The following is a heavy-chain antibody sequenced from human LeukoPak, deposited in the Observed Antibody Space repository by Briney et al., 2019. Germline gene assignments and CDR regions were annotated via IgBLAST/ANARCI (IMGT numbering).Heavy chain of an antibody. J-gene: IGHJ6*02. CDR3: ASEGVTRDHNYGLDV. V-gene: IGHV4-59*01. Sequence: SETLSLTCTVSGGSISSYYWSWIRQPPGKGLEWIGYIYYSGSTNYNPSLKSRVTISVHMSKNQFSLKVSSVTAAATAVYYCASEGVTRDHNYGLDVWGQGTTVTVSS. D-gene: IGHD1-14*01. CDR1: GGSISSYY. CDR2: IYYSGST.